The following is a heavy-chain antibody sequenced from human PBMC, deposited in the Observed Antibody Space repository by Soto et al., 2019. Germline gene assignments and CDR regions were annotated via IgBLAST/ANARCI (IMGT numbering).Heavy chain of an antibody. CDR2: FDPEDGET. CDR3: ARGREVWWNAGPLGLHDLDV. D-gene: IGHD3-16*01. J-gene: IGHJ6*02. Sequence: GASVKVSCKVSGYTLTELSMHWVRQAPGKGLEWMGGFDPEDGETIYAQKFQGRVTMTEDTSTDTAYMELSSLRSEDTAVYYCARGREVWWNAGPLGLHDLDVWGQGTTVTVSS. CDR1: GYTLTELS. V-gene: IGHV1-24*01.